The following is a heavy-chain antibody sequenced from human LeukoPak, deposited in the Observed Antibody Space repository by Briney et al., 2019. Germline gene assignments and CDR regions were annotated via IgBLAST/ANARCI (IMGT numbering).Heavy chain of an antibody. CDR2: IYYSGST. V-gene: IGHV4-59*01. CDR3: ARGGYERKDYFDY. D-gene: IGHD5-12*01. CDR1: GRSIRSYY. J-gene: IGHJ4*02. Sequence: KPSETLSLTCTVSGRSIRSYYWSWIRQPPGKGLEWIGYIYYSGSTNYNPSLKSRVTISVDTSKNHFSLKLSSVTDADTAVYYCARGGYERKDYFDYWGQGTLVTVSS.